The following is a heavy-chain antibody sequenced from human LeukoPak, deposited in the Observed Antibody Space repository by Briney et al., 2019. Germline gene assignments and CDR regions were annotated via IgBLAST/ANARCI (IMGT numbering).Heavy chain of an antibody. CDR2: ISSSGGST. CDR3: AKIQGYYFDY. V-gene: IGHV3-23*01. J-gene: IGHJ4*02. Sequence: GGSLRLSCAASGFTFSSYAMSWVRQAPGKGLEWVSAISSSGGSTYYADSVKGRFTTSRDNSKNTLYLQMNRLRAEDTAVYYCAKIQGYYFDYWGQGTLVTVSS. CDR1: GFTFSSYA. D-gene: IGHD5-18*01.